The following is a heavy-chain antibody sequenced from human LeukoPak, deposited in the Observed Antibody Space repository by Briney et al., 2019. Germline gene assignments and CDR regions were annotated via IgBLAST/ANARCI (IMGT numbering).Heavy chain of an antibody. D-gene: IGHD1-1*01. V-gene: IGHV4-38-2*02. CDR2: MFHSGDT. Sequence: PSETLSLTCTVSGYSLSSGFYWGWIRQPPGKGLEWFATMFHSGDTYYNPSLESRLTISMDTSKNQFSLRLNSVTAADTALYYCARFGTRDNCCHPGVDTWGQGTPVTVSS. CDR1: GYSLSSGFY. CDR3: ARFGTRDNCCHPGVDT. J-gene: IGHJ5*02.